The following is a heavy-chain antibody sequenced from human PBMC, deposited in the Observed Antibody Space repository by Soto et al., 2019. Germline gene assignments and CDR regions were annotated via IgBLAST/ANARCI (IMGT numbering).Heavy chain of an antibody. V-gene: IGHV4-31*03. CDR1: GGSISSGGYY. CDR2: IYYSGGT. Sequence: PSETLSLTCTVSGGSISSGGYYWSWIRQHPGKGLEWIGYIYYSGGTYYNPSLKSRVTISVDTSKNQFSLKLSSVTAADTAVYYCARVIAVAGPAFDYWGQGTLVTVSS. J-gene: IGHJ4*02. CDR3: ARVIAVAGPAFDY. D-gene: IGHD6-19*01.